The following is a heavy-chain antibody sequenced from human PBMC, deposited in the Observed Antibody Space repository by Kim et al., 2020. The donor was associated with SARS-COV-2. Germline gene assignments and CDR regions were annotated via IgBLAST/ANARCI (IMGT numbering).Heavy chain of an antibody. CDR3: AGTNRPWVLVDF. D-gene: IGHD3-16*01. Sequence: SETLSLTCDVSGVSITTTDFWWSWVRQSPGKGLEWIGEMYHIGTTNYMPSLKSRATISLDTSKNQFSLKLTFMTAADTAVYYCAGTNRPWVLVDFWGQGT. V-gene: IGHV4-4*02. CDR2: MYHIGTT. J-gene: IGHJ4*02. CDR1: GVSITTTDFW.